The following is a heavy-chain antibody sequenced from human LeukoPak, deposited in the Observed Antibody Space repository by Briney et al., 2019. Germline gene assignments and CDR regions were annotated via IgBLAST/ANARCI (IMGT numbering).Heavy chain of an antibody. J-gene: IGHJ5*02. Sequence: ASVKVSCKASGYTFTSYGISWVRQAPGQGLEWMGWISAYDGNTNYAQKLQGRVTMTTDTSTSTAYMELRSPRSDDTAVYYCARSSEVRGVIITSGFDPWGQGTLVTVSS. D-gene: IGHD3-10*01. V-gene: IGHV1-18*01. CDR3: ARSSEVRGVIITSGFDP. CDR1: GYTFTSYG. CDR2: ISAYDGNT.